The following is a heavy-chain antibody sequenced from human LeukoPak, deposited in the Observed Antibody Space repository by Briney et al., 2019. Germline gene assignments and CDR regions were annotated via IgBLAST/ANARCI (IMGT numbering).Heavy chain of an antibody. CDR1: GGSISSISSNNYH. J-gene: IGHJ2*01. D-gene: IGHD6-13*01. CDR2: IYYSGST. Sequence: SETLSLTCIVSGGSISSISSNNYHWGWIRQPPGKGLEWIGSIYYSGSTYYNPSLKSRVTISVDTSKNQFSLKLSSVTAADTAVYYCARVKASSSWPDQHEEYWYFDLWGRGTLVTVSS. V-gene: IGHV4-39*07. CDR3: ARVKASSSWPDQHEEYWYFDL.